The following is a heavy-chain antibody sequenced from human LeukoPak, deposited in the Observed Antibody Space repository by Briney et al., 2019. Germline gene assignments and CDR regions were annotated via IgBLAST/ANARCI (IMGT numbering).Heavy chain of an antibody. Sequence: ASVEVSCKASGYTFTSYYMHWVRQAPGQGLERMGIINPSGGSTSYAQKFQGRVTMTRDTSTSTVYMELSSLRSEDTAVYYCARDRGGGNYYFDYWGQGTLVTVSS. CDR1: GYTFTSYY. J-gene: IGHJ4*02. CDR2: INPSGGST. CDR3: ARDRGGGNYYFDY. V-gene: IGHV1-46*01. D-gene: IGHD4-23*01.